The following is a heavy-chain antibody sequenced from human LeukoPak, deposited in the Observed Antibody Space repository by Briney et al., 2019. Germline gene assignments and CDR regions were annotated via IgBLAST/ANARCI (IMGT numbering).Heavy chain of an antibody. Sequence: PGGSLRLSCAASGFTFSSYSTNWVRQAPGKGLEWVSSISSSSSTIYYADSVKGRFTISRDNAKNSLYLQMNSLRAEDTAVYYCASTYDILTGYLDYWGQGTLVTVSS. CDR3: ASTYDILTGYLDY. CDR2: ISSSSSTI. J-gene: IGHJ4*02. V-gene: IGHV3-48*01. D-gene: IGHD3-9*01. CDR1: GFTFSSYS.